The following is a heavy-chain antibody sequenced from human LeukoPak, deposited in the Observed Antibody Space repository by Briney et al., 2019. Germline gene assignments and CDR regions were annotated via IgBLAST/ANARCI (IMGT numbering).Heavy chain of an antibody. CDR1: GFTFSDSW. V-gene: IGHV3-7*01. J-gene: IGHJ6*02. Sequence: GGSLRLSCAASGFTFSDSWMSWVRQAPGKGLEWVANMNQDGSAEGYVDSVKGRFTISRDNARNSLYLQMSSLRPEDTAVYYCATYTHWVAGDVWGQGTTVTVSS. D-gene: IGHD3-16*01. CDR2: MNQDGSAE. CDR3: ATYTHWVAGDV.